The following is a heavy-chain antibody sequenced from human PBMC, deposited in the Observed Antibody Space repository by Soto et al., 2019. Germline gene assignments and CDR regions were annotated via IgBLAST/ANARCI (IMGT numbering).Heavy chain of an antibody. CDR2: ISGSGGST. V-gene: IGHV3-23*01. Sequence: GGSVRLSCAASGFTFSSYAMSWVRQAPGKGLEWVSAISGSGGSTYYADSVKGRFTISRDNSKNTLYLQMNSLRAEDTAIYYCAKDLSRGYSGYDYIWSGMDVWGQGTTVTVSS. CDR1: GFTFSSYA. CDR3: AKDLSRGYSGYDYIWSGMDV. D-gene: IGHD5-12*01. J-gene: IGHJ6*02.